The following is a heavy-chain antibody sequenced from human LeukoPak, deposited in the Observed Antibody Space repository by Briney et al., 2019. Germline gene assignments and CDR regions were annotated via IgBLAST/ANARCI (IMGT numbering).Heavy chain of an antibody. Sequence: SETLSLTCAVYGGSFSGYYWSWIRQPPGKGLEWIGEINHSGSTNYNPSLKSRVTISVDTSKNQFSLKLSSVTAADTAVYYCARSSYSNYDFDYWGQGTLVTVSS. D-gene: IGHD4-11*01. CDR3: ARSSYSNYDFDY. J-gene: IGHJ4*02. CDR1: GGSFSGYY. V-gene: IGHV4-34*01. CDR2: INHSGST.